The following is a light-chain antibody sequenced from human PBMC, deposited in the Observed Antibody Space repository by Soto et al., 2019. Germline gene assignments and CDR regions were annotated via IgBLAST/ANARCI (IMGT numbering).Light chain of an antibody. CDR2: VAS. V-gene: IGKV3D-15*01. Sequence: VLTQSPPTLSLSPGERATLSCRASQSVSSYLAWYQQKPGQAPRLLIYVASTRATGIPARFIGSGSGTEFTLTISGLQSEDFAVYYCQQYNNWPPTFGQGTRWIS. CDR3: QQYNNWPPT. J-gene: IGKJ1*01. CDR1: QSVSSY.